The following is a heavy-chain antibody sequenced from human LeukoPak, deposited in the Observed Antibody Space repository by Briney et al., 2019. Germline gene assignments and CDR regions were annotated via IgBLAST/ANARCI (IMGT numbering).Heavy chain of an antibody. D-gene: IGHD3-10*01. J-gene: IGHJ4*02. CDR1: GYTFTGYY. Sequence: LAASVTVSCMASGYTFTGYYMHWVRQAPGQGLEWMGWINPNSGGTNYAQKVQGRVTMTRDTSISTAYMELSRLRSDDTAVYYCARVNQGIYGSGSLYYFDYWGQGTLVTVSS. CDR2: INPNSGGT. CDR3: ARVNQGIYGSGSLYYFDY. V-gene: IGHV1-2*03.